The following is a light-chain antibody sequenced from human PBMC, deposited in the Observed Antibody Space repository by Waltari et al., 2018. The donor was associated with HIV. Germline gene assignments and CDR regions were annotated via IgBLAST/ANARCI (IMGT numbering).Light chain of an antibody. Sequence: SYELTQPPSVSVSPGQTARITCSGEALPKKYTYWYQQKSGQAPVLVIQAESRRPSGLPEGFSGSSSGTVATSSGNGAQVEDEGYYYCFSTDITGNLGVFGGGTKLTFL. CDR3: FSTDITGNLGV. CDR2: AES. CDR1: ALPKKY. V-gene: IGLV3-10*01. J-gene: IGLJ3*02.